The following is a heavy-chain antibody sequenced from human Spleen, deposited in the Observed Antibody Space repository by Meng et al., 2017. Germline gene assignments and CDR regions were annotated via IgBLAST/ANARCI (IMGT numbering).Heavy chain of an antibody. Sequence: GESLKISCAASGFSFNSYAMHWVRQAPGKGLEWLAFISYDGSDKYYADSVKGRFTISRDNFKNTLYLQMKSLRAEDTAVYYCARIMVRGVIKTIYYYYGMDVWGQGTTVTVSS. D-gene: IGHD3-10*01. CDR1: GFSFNSYA. J-gene: IGHJ6*02. CDR2: ISYDGSDK. V-gene: IGHV3-30*04. CDR3: ARIMVRGVIKTIYYYYGMDV.